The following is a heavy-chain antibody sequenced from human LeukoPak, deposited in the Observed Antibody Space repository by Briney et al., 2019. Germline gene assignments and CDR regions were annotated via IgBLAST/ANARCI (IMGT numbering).Heavy chain of an antibody. D-gene: IGHD1-26*01. CDR3: AKDTGLVAATRYYFDY. V-gene: IGHV3-33*06. J-gene: IGHJ4*02. CDR1: GFTFSSYG. CDR2: IWYDGNNK. Sequence: PGRSLRLSCAASGFTFSSYGMHWVRQAPGKGLDWVAVIWYDGNNKYYADSVKGRFTISRDNSQNTLYLQMNSLRVEDTAVYYCAKDTGLVAATRYYFDYWGQGTLVTVSS.